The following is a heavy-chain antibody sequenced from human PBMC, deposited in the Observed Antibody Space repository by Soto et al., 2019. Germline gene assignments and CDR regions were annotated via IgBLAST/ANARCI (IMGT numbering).Heavy chain of an antibody. J-gene: IGHJ4*02. CDR3: ARDLDTAMVNLYDY. Sequence: GGSLRLSCAASGFTFSSYSMNWVRQAPGKGLEWVSSISSSSSYIYYADSVKGRFTISRDNAKNSLYLQMNSLRAEDTAVYYCARDLDTAMVNLYDYWGQGTLVTVSS. V-gene: IGHV3-21*01. CDR1: GFTFSSYS. CDR2: ISSSSSYI. D-gene: IGHD5-18*01.